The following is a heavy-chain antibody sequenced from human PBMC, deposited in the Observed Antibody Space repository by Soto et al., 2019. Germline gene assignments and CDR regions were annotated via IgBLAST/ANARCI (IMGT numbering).Heavy chain of an antibody. Sequence: QVQLVQSGAEVKKPGSSVKVSCKASGGTFSSYAISWVRQAPGQGLEWMGGIIPIFGTANYAQKFQGRVTITADKSTGTAYMELSSLRPEDTAVYYCASTPRDWGGQEYYYYYYGMDVWGQGTTVTVSS. V-gene: IGHV1-69*06. D-gene: IGHD7-27*01. CDR3: ASTPRDWGGQEYYYYYYGMDV. J-gene: IGHJ6*02. CDR2: IIPIFGTA. CDR1: GGTFSSYA.